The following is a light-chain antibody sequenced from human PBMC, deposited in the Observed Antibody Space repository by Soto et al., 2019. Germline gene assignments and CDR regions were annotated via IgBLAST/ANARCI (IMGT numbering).Light chain of an antibody. Sequence: QSALTQPASVSGSPGQSITISCTGTSSDVGRYNYVSWYQQHPGKAPKPIIYEVINRPSGVSNRFSGSKSGNTASLTISGLQAEDEADYYCTSYTSSSTSHVVFGGGTQLTVL. CDR1: SSDVGRYNY. CDR3: TSYTSSSTSHVV. V-gene: IGLV2-14*01. J-gene: IGLJ7*01. CDR2: EVI.